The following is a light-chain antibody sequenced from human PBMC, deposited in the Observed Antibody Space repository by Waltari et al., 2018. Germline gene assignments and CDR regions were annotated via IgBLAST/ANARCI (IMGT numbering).Light chain of an antibody. J-gene: IGKJ1*01. CDR1: QSVGRT. CDR2: GAS. V-gene: IGKV3-20*01. CDR3: QHYVRLPVT. Sequence: EIVLTQSPGTLSFSPGERATLSCRDSQSVGRTLTLYRQKPGQAPRLLIYGASSRATDIPDRFSGSGSGTDFSLTISRLEPEDFAVYYCQHYVRLPVTFGQGTKVEIK.